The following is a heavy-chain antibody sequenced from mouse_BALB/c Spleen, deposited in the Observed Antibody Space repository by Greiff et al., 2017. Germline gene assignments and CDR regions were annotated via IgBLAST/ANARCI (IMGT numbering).Heavy chain of an antibody. D-gene: IGHD1-2*01. CDR1: GYTFTEYI. J-gene: IGHJ3*01. CDR3: ARHEVNYGLFAY. CDR2: FYPGSGSI. V-gene: IGHV1-62-2*01. Sequence: VKLVESGAGLVKPGASVKLSCKASGYTFTEYIIHWVKQRSGQGLEWIGWFYPGSGSIKYNEKFKDKATLTADKSSSTVYMELSRLTSEDSAVYFCARHEVNYGLFAYWGQGTLVTVSA.